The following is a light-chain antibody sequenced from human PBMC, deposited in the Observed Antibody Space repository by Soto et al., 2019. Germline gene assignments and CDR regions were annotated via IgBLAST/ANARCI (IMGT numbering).Light chain of an antibody. J-gene: IGKJ3*01. CDR1: QSVGSNY. Sequence: EIVLTQSPGTLSLSPGERATLYCRASQSVGSNYLAWYQQKPGQAPRVLIYGASSRATGIPDRFSGSGSGADFTLTISRLEPEDFAVYYGQQYTTAPVSFGPGTKVDIK. V-gene: IGKV3-20*01. CDR2: GAS. CDR3: QQYTTAPVS.